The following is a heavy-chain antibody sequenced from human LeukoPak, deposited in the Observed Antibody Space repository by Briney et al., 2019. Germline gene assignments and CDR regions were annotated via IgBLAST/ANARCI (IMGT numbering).Heavy chain of an antibody. J-gene: IGHJ4*02. CDR3: ARPLEQQWLVRGQSYDY. CDR1: GYSISSGYY. D-gene: IGHD6-19*01. CDR2: IYHSGST. Sequence: SETLSLTCTVSGYSISSGYYWGWIRQPPGKGLEWIGSIYHSGSTYYNPSLKSRVTISVDTSKNQFSLKLSSVTAADTAVYYCARPLEQQWLVRGQSYDYWGQGTLVTVSS. V-gene: IGHV4-38-2*02.